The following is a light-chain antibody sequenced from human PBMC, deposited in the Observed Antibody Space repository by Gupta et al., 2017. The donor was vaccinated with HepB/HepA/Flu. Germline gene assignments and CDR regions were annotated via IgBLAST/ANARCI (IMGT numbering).Light chain of an antibody. J-gene: IGKJ2*02. CDR1: QSVSKY. V-gene: IGKV1-39*01. Sequence: DSQMTQSQSSLSASVGDTVIITCRTSQSVSKYLHWYQQKPGKAPKLLINRVSTLQSGVPSRFSGSGSETDFTLTISRLQPEDFGTYYCQQTDSGPGTFGQGTKMEIK. CDR3: QQTDSGPGT. CDR2: RVS.